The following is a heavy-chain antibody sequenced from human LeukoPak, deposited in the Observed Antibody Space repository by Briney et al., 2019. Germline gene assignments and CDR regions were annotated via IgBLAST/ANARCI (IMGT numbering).Heavy chain of an antibody. J-gene: IGHJ4*02. CDR3: ARGYGYVDY. CDR1: GGSISRYY. V-gene: IGHV4-59*08. Sequence: PSETLSPTCTVSGGSISRYYWNWIRQPPGKGLEWIGYIYYSGSTNYNPSLKSRVTISVDMSKNQFSLKLNSVSAADTAIWYCARGYGYVDYWGQGTLVTVSS. D-gene: IGHD5-18*01. CDR2: IYYSGST.